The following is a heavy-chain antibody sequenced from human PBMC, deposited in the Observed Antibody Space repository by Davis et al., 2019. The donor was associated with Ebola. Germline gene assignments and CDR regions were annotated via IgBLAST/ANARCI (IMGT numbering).Heavy chain of an antibody. V-gene: IGHV4-59*01. CDR1: GGSISSYY. CDR3: AREWVGCSSTSCYHYGMDV. D-gene: IGHD2-2*01. CDR2: IYYSGST. J-gene: IGHJ6*02. Sequence: PSETLSLTCTVSGGSISSYYWSWIRQPPGKGLEWIGYIYYSGSTNYNPSLKSRVTISVDTSKNQFSLKLSSVTAADTAVYYCAREWVGCSSTSCYHYGMDVWGQGTTVTVSS.